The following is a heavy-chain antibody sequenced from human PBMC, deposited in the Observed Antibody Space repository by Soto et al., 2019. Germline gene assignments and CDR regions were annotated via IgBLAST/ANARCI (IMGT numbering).Heavy chain of an antibody. Sequence: SETLSLTCAVSGGSISSGGYSWSWIRQPPGKGLEWIGYIYHSGSTYYNPSLKSRVTISVDRSKNQFSLKLSSVTAADTAVYYCARRGSYYYDSDFDYWGQGTLVTVSS. V-gene: IGHV4-30-2*01. CDR2: IYHSGST. D-gene: IGHD3-22*01. CDR3: ARRGSYYYDSDFDY. J-gene: IGHJ4*02. CDR1: GGSISSGGYS.